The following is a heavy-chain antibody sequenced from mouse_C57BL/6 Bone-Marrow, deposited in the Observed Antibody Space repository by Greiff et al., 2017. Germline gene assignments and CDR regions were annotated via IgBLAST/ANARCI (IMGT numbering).Heavy chain of an antibody. Sequence: EVQLVESGGGLVKPGGSLKLSCAASGFTFSSYTMSWVRQTPEKRLQWVAAISGGGGNTYYPDSVPGRFTISRDNDKNILYLQMSSLRSEDTALYYCSRQVTTVLATKYFDVWGTGTTVTVTS. CDR3: SRQVTTVLATKYFDV. CDR1: GFTFSSYT. J-gene: IGHJ1*03. V-gene: IGHV5-9*01. D-gene: IGHD1-1*01. CDR2: ISGGGGNT.